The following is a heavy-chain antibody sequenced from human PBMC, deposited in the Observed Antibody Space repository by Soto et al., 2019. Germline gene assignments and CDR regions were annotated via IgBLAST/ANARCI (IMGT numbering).Heavy chain of an antibody. CDR2: TSGSGGRR. V-gene: IGHV3-23*01. CDR1: GFTFSSYA. CDR3: ARSIAAAGTLFDY. D-gene: IGHD6-13*01. Sequence: GGSLRLSCAASGFTFSSYAMSWVRQAPGKGLEWVSGTSGSGGRRYYADSVKGRFTISRDNSKNTLYLQMDSLRAEDTAVYYCARSIAAAGTLFDYWGQGTLVTVSS. J-gene: IGHJ4*02.